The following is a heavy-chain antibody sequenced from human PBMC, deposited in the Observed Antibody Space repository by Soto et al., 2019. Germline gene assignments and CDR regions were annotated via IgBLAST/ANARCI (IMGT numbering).Heavy chain of an antibody. D-gene: IGHD3-22*01. Sequence: ASVKVSCKASGYTFTSYGISWVRQAPGQGLEWMGWTSAYNGNTNYAQKLQGRVTMTTDTSTSTAYMELRSLRSDDTAVYYCARDPQDYYDSRGYYHYYYGMDFRGQGTTGTVSS. CDR3: ARDPQDYYDSRGYYHYYYGMDF. V-gene: IGHV1-18*01. J-gene: IGHJ6*02. CDR1: GYTFTSYG. CDR2: TSAYNGNT.